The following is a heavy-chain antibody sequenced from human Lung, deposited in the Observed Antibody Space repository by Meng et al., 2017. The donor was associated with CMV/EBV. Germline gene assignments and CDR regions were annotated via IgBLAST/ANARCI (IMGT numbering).Heavy chain of an antibody. V-gene: IGHV4-39*02. J-gene: IGHJ6*01. CDR2: IYYSGST. D-gene: IGHD3-3*01. CDR3: ARDATIFGVVDPYYYGMDV. Sequence: GSLRLXCTVSGGSISSSSYYWGWIRQPPGKGLEWIGSIYYSGSTYYNPSLKSRVTISVDTSKNQFSLKLSSVTAADTAVYYCARDATIFGVVDPYYYGMDVWGQGNXVNGAS. CDR1: GGSISSSSYY.